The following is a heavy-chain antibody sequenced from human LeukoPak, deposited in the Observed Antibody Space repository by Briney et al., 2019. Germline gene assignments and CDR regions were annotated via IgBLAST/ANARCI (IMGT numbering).Heavy chain of an antibody. CDR1: GGSFSDDF. V-gene: IGHV4-34*01. D-gene: IGHD2-15*01. CDR3: ARGLEVAATS. CDR2: VFHDGIA. Sequence: PSETLSLTCAVYGGSFSDDFWTWIRLAPEKGLEWIGEVFHDGIANYNPSLKSRAIVSVDTSKKQFSLRLSSVTAADTAVYYCARGLEVAATSWGQGTLVTVSS. J-gene: IGHJ5*02.